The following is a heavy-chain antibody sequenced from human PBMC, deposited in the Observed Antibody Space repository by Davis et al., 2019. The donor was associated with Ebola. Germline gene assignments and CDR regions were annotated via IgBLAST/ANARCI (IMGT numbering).Heavy chain of an antibody. CDR1: GFTFSDYS. D-gene: IGHD3-16*01. J-gene: IGHJ4*02. CDR3: ARDQHLYNHSPRNEY. CDR2: ISSSSRTI. Sequence: GGSLRLSCTASGFTFSDYSMSWIRQAPGKGLEWVSYISSSSRTIYYADFVKGRFTISRDNAKNSLYLQMNSLRAEDTAVYYCARDQHLYNHSPRNEYWGQGALVTVAA. V-gene: IGHV3-11*01.